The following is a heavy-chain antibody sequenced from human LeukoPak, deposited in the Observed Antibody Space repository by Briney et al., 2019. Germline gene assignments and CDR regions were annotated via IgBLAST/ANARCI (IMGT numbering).Heavy chain of an antibody. CDR1: GGSFSGYY. V-gene: IGHV4-34*01. Sequence: PSETLSLTCAVYGGSFSGYYWSWVRQPPGKGLEWIGEMNHSGSTNYNPSLKSRVTISVDTSKNQFSLKLSSVTAADTAVYYCARGGYSGSYYGVYDYWGQGTLVTVSS. J-gene: IGHJ4*02. CDR2: MNHSGST. D-gene: IGHD1-26*01. CDR3: ARGGYSGSYYGVYDY.